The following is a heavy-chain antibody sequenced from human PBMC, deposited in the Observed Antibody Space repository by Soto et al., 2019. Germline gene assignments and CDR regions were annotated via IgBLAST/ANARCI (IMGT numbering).Heavy chain of an antibody. CDR2: ISSGNGNT. J-gene: IGHJ4*02. CDR3: ARPTAAWYPGDY. V-gene: IGHV1-3*01. D-gene: IGHD6-13*01. CDR1: GYTFTSYT. Sequence: QVQLVQSGAEVKQPGASVKVACKASGYTFTSYTIHWVRQAPGQRLEWMGGISSGNGNTKYSQKFKGTVTITRDTAASTAYMELSSLRSEDTAVYYCARPTAAWYPGDYWGQGTLVTVSS.